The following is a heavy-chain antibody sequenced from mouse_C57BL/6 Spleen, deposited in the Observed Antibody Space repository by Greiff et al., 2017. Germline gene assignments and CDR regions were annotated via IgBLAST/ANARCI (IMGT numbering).Heavy chain of an antibody. CDR3: ASLGRGLAY. V-gene: IGHV5-6*01. Sequence: EVKLMESGGDLVKPGGSLKLSCAASGFTFSSYGMSWVRQTPDKRLEWVATISSGGSYTYYPDSVKGRFTISRDNAKNTLYLQMSSLKSEDTAMYYCASLGRGLAYWGQGTLVTVSA. CDR2: ISSGGSYT. D-gene: IGHD4-1*01. J-gene: IGHJ3*01. CDR1: GFTFSSYG.